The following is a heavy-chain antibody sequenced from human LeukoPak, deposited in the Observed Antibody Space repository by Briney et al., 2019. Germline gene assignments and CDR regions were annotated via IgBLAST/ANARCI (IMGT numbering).Heavy chain of an antibody. J-gene: IGHJ4*02. CDR1: GFTFKSYG. CDR3: ARKVAVAMDLDY. D-gene: IGHD5-18*01. CDR2: ITGAGSST. Sequence: GGSLRLSCAASGFTFKSYGMTWVRQVPGKGLEWVSSITGAGSSTKYADSVSGRFTISRDDSKNTLSLQMTGLRAEDTAVYYCARKVAVAMDLDYWGQGTLVTVSS. V-gene: IGHV3-23*01.